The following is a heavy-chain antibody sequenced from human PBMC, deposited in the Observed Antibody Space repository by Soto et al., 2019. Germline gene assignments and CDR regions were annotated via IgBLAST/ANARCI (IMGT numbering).Heavy chain of an antibody. V-gene: IGHV1-3*01. D-gene: IGHD6-13*01. J-gene: IGHJ6*02. CDR1: GYTFTSYA. CDR2: INAGNGNT. CDR3: ARASSPLGYYYYGMDV. Sequence: ASVKVSCKASGYTFTSYAMHWVRQAPGQRLEWMGWINAGNGNTKYSQKFQGRVTITRDTSASTAYMELSSLRSEDTAVYYCARASSPLGYYYYGMDVWGQGTTVTVSS.